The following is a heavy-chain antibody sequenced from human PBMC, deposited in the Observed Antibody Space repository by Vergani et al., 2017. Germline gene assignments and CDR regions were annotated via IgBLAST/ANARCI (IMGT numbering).Heavy chain of an antibody. Sequence: EVHLLESGGGQVEAGGSLRLSCVASGFTFSSYAMSWVRQAPGKGLEWVSRISDNGAYTSYGDSVKGRFTISRDNSKNTVFLQMKSLRAEDTAVYYCAAMAWFDPWDQGTLVTVSS. CDR2: ISDNGAYT. J-gene: IGHJ5*02. D-gene: IGHD5-18*01. CDR1: GFTFSSYA. CDR3: AAMAWFDP. V-gene: IGHV3-23*01.